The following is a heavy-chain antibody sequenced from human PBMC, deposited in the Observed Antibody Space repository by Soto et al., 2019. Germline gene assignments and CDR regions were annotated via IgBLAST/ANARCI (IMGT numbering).Heavy chain of an antibody. CDR1: GGSFSGYY. Sequence: TLSLTCAVYGGSFSGYYWSWIRQPPGKGLEWIGEINHSGSTNYNPSLKSRVTISVDTSKNQFSLKLSSVTAAGTAVYYCARLLRQQLVQYYYYYGMDVWGQGTTVTVSS. CDR2: INHSGST. CDR3: ARLLRQQLVQYYYYYGMDV. V-gene: IGHV4-34*01. J-gene: IGHJ6*02. D-gene: IGHD6-13*01.